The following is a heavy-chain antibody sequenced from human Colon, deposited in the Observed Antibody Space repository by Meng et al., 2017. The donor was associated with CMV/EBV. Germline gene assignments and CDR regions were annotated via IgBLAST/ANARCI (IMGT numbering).Heavy chain of an antibody. V-gene: IGHV1-18*01. CDR2: ISAYNGNT. CDR1: GYNFTSYG. J-gene: IGHJ6*02. Sequence: ASVKVSFKASGYNFTSYGISWVRQAPGQGLEWMGWISAYNGNTNYAQKLQGRVTMTTDTSTSTAYMELRSLRSDDTAVYYCARDRDSSYYYNMGVWGQGTTVTVSS. CDR3: ARDRDSSYYYNMGV.